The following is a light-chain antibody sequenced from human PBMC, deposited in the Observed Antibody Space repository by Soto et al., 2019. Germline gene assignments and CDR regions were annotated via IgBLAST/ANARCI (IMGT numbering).Light chain of an antibody. J-gene: IGKJ4*01. Sequence: EIVLTQSPGTLSLSPGERATLSCRATQSVTITNLAWYQQKPGQAPRLLIFGASTRAAGIPARFSGSGSGTEFTLTFSSLQSEDFAVYYCQQYSNWPLTFGGGTKVDIK. CDR2: GAS. CDR3: QQYSNWPLT. V-gene: IGKV3-15*01. CDR1: QSVTITN.